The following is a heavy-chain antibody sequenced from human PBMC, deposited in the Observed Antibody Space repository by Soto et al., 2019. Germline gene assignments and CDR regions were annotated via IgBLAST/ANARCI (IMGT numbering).Heavy chain of an antibody. V-gene: IGHV3-30-3*01. CDR3: ARDPGGQQLVPPYYYGMDV. CDR1: GFTFSSHA. J-gene: IGHJ6*04. D-gene: IGHD6-13*01. CDR2: ISYDGSNK. Sequence: GGSLRLSCAASGFTFSSHAMHWVRQAPGKGLEWVAVISYDGSNKYYADSVKGRFTISRDNSKNTLYLQMNSLRAEDTAVYYCARDPGGQQLVPPYYYGMDVWATGTTVTVSS.